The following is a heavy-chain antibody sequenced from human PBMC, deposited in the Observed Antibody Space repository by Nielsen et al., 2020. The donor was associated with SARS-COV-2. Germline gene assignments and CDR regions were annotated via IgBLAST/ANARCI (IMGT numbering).Heavy chain of an antibody. CDR3: ARVLSYTFDI. D-gene: IGHD3-3*01. CDR2: ISSSSSYI. J-gene: IGHJ3*02. V-gene: IGHV3-21*01. CDR1: GFTFDGFG. Sequence: GESLKISCAGSGFTFDGFGMTWVRQAPGKGLEWVSSISSSSSYIYYADSVKGRFTISRDNAKNSLYLQMNSLRAEDTAVYYCARVLSYTFDIWGQGTMVTVSS.